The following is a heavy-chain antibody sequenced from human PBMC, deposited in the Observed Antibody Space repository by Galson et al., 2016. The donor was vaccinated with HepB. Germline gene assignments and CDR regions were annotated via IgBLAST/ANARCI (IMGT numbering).Heavy chain of an antibody. CDR3: AHTWGRGWWNLDY. J-gene: IGHJ4*02. D-gene: IGHD2-8*02. CDR1: GFTFSSYG. CDR2: IWHDGGNR. V-gene: IGHV3-33*01. Sequence: SLRLSCAASGFTFSSYGMHWVRQASGKGLEWVAVIWHDGGNRKCADSVRGRFTISRDNSKNTLYLQMNSLRAEDTALYYCAHTWGRGWWNLDYWGQGTLVTVSS.